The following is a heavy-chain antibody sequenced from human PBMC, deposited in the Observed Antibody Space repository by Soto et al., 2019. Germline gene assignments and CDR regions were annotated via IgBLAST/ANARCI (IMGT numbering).Heavy chain of an antibody. J-gene: IGHJ4*02. CDR2: IYYSGST. D-gene: IGHD3-3*01. CDR3: ARHRAQDGRGVIYY. CDR1: GGSISSSSYY. Sequence: PSETLSLTCTVSGGSISSSSYYWGWIRQPPGKGLEWIGSIYYSGSTYYNPSLKSRVTLSVDTSKNQFSLKLSSVTAADTAVYYCARHRAQDGRGVIYYWGQGTRVTVSS. V-gene: IGHV4-39*01.